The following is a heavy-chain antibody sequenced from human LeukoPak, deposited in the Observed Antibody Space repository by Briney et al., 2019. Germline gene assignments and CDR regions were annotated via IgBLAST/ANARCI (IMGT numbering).Heavy chain of an antibody. J-gene: IGHJ3*02. CDR3: ARDLRNVDTAMVDDAFDI. D-gene: IGHD5-18*01. Sequence: GGSLRLSCAASGFTFSSYSMNWVRQAPGKGLEWVSSISSSSYIYYADSVKGRFTISRDNAKNSLYLQMNSLRAEDTAVYYCARDLRNVDTAMVDDAFDIWGQGTMVTVSS. CDR1: GFTFSSYS. CDR2: ISSSSYI. V-gene: IGHV3-21*01.